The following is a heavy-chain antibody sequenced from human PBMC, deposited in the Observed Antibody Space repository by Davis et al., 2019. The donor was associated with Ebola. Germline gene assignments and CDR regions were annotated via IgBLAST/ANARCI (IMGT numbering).Heavy chain of an antibody. CDR3: AKVNPVDY. J-gene: IGHJ4*02. V-gene: IGHV3-53*01. CDR2: IYSGGST. Sequence: GESLKISCAASGFTVSSNYMSWVRQAPGKGLEWVSVIYSGGSTYYADSVKGRFTISRDNSKNTLYLQMNSLRAEDTAVYYCAKVNPVDYWGQGTLVTVSS. CDR1: GFTVSSNY.